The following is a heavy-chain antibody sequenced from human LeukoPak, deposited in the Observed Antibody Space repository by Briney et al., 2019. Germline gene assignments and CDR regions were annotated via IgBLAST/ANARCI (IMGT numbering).Heavy chain of an antibody. CDR2: MNLSGGST. CDR1: GYTFTSYS. CDR3: ARGRPRSTLRQYGSETDTFDI. J-gene: IGHJ3*02. Sequence: SVKLSCKASGYTFTSYSMHWVRQAPGQGLERMGIMNLSGGSTTNAQKFQVRGTMTMYMSTSTVYMELRRLRSEDTSVYYCARGRPRSTLRQYGSETDTFDIWGEGKMVTVSS. V-gene: IGHV1-46*01. D-gene: IGHD3-10*01.